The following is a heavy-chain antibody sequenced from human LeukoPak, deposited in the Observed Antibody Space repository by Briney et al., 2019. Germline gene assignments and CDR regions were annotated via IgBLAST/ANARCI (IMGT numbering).Heavy chain of an antibody. D-gene: IGHD6-13*01. J-gene: IGHJ5*02. CDR3: AKEVAVAGTGWLGSA. CDR1: GYTFTDYF. CDR2: LNPYSGGT. V-gene: IGHV1-2*02. Sequence: ASVKVSCKASGYTFTDYFIHWVRLAPGQGPEWMGWLNPYSGGTDYAQKFQGRVTMTRDTSITSAYLELSGLKSDDTAAYYCAKEVAVAGTGWLGSAWGQGTLVTVSS.